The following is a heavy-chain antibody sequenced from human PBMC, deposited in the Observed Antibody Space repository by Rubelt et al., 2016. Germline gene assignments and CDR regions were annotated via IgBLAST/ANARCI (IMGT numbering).Heavy chain of an antibody. D-gene: IGHD6-13*01. CDR1: GFTFSSYW. Sequence: EVQLLESGGGLVQPGGSLRLSCAASGFTFSSYWMSWVRQAPGKGLEWVANIKQDGSEKYYVDSVKGRFTISRDNSKNTLYLQMNSLRDEDTAVYYCASAASRQQLDYYGMDVWGQGTTVTVSS. CDR2: IKQDGSEK. CDR3: ASAASRQQLDYYGMDV. J-gene: IGHJ6*02. V-gene: IGHV3-7*02.